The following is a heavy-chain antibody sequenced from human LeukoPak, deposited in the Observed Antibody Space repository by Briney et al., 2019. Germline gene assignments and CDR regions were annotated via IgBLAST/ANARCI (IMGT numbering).Heavy chain of an antibody. J-gene: IGHJ3*02. Sequence: GGSLRLSCAAPGFTLSTYWMHWVRQAPGKGLVWVSRINSDGSSTSYADSVKCRFAIARDNAKNTLYLQMNSLRAEDTGVYYYARRDYSSDAFDIWGQGKMVTVSS. CDR1: GFTLSTYW. CDR2: INSDGSST. D-gene: IGHD6-13*01. CDR3: ARRDYSSDAFDI. V-gene: IGHV3-74*01.